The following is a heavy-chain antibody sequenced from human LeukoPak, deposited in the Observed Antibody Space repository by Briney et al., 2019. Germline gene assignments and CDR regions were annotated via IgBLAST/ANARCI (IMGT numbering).Heavy chain of an antibody. V-gene: IGHV3-23*01. J-gene: IGHJ4*02. D-gene: IGHD3-22*01. Sequence: GGSLRLSCAASGFTFSSYAMSWVRQAPGKGLEWVSAISGSGGSTYYADSVKGRLTISRDNSKNTLYLQMNSLRAEDTAVYYCAKSPPYYYDSSDFDYWGQGTLVTVSS. CDR2: ISGSGGST. CDR3: AKSPPYYYDSSDFDY. CDR1: GFTFSSYA.